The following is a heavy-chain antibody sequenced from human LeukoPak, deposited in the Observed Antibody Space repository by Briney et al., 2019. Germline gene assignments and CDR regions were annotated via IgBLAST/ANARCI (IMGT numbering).Heavy chain of an antibody. CDR2: IYTSGNT. V-gene: IGHV4-61*09. Sequence: PSETLSLTCTVSGGSISTGSYCWSWIRQPAGKGLEWIGHIYTSGNTNYNPSLKSRVTISVDTSKNQFSLKLSSVTAADTAVYYCARDPYSGSYGNYYYYFMDVWGKGTTVTISS. D-gene: IGHD1-26*01. CDR1: GGSISTGSYC. J-gene: IGHJ6*03. CDR3: ARDPYSGSYGNYYYYFMDV.